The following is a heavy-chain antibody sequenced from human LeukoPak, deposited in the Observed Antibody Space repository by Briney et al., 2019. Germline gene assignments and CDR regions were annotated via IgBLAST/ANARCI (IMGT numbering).Heavy chain of an antibody. CDR1: GYTFTSYG. J-gene: IGHJ6*03. Sequence: ASVKVSCKASGYTFTSYGISWVRQAPGQGLEWMGWINSNSGGTNYAQKFQGRVTMTRDTSISTAYMELSRLRSDDTAVYYCARDPNDFWSGYYTGVSSYYYYYYMDVWGKGTTVTVSS. CDR2: INSNSGGT. V-gene: IGHV1-2*02. D-gene: IGHD3-3*01. CDR3: ARDPNDFWSGYYTGVSSYYYYYYMDV.